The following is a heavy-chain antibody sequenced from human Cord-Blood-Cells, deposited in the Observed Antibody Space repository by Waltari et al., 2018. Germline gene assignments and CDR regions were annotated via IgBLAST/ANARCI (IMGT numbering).Heavy chain of an antibody. CDR3: ARAALDYEYNYSGMDG. CDR2: TSPIFGTA. Sequence: VQLVQSGAVVKKPGSPVKVSCKACGGTFSSYAIRWLRQAPGPGLEWMGGTSPIFGTANSAKKCQGRVTTTADESTSTGYMELSSPRTEETAGYYCARAALDYEYNYSGMDGWGQGTTVTVSS. D-gene: IGHD3-16*01. V-gene: IGHV1-69*01. J-gene: IGHJ6*02. CDR1: GGTFSSYA.